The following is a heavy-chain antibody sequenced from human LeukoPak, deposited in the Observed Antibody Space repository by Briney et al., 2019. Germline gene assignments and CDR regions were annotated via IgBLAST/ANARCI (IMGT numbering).Heavy chain of an antibody. CDR1: GGSISSYY. J-gene: IGHJ5*02. V-gene: IGHV4-4*07. CDR3: ARDKSHTAMVTGWFDP. CDR2: IYTSGST. Sequence: SETLSLTCTVSGGSISSYYWSWIRQPAGKGLEWIGRIYTSGSTNYNPSLKSRVTMSVDTSKNQFSLKLSFVTAADTAVYYCARDKSHTAMVTGWFDPWGQGTLVTVSS. D-gene: IGHD5-18*01.